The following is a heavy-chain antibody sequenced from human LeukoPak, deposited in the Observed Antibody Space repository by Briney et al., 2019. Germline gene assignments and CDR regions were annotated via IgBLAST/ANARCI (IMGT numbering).Heavy chain of an antibody. V-gene: IGHV3-53*01. Sequence: GGSLRLSCAASGFTVSSNYLSWVRQAPGMGLEWVSIIYSGGSTSYTDSVKGRFTISRDNSKNTLYLQMNSLRAEDTAVYYCAKISSEDAFDIWGQGTMVTVSS. CDR3: AKISSEDAFDI. CDR2: IYSGGST. CDR1: GFTVSSNY. D-gene: IGHD2-2*01. J-gene: IGHJ3*02.